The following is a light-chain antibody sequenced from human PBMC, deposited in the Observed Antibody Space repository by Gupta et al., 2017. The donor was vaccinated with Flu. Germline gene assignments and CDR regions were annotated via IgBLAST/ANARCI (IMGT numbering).Light chain of an antibody. CDR2: RDS. Sequence: SYELTQPLSVSAALGQTATITCGGNSFGSQNVNWYQQKPGQAPVLVIYRDSDRPSGIPERVSGSVSGNTATLTISRAQVEDEADYFCQVWASGTVVFGGGTKLTVL. J-gene: IGLJ2*01. V-gene: IGLV3-9*01. CDR1: SFGSQN. CDR3: QVWASGTVV.